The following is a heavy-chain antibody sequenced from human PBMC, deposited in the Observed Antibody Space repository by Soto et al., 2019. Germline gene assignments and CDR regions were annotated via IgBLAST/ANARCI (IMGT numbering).Heavy chain of an antibody. CDR2: IYYSGST. Sequence: SETLSLTCTVSGGSISSYYWGWIRQPPGKGLEWIGYIYYSGSTNYNPSLKSRVTISVDTSKNQFSLKLSSVTAADTAVYYCARGGGAARPRWFDPWGQGTLVTVSS. CDR3: ARGGGAARPRWFDP. J-gene: IGHJ5*02. CDR1: GGSISSYY. V-gene: IGHV4-59*01. D-gene: IGHD6-6*01.